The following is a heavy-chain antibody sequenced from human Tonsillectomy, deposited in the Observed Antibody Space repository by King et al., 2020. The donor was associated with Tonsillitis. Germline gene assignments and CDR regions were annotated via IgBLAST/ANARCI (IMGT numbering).Heavy chain of an antibody. D-gene: IGHD2-2*01. CDR2: IHTSGST. Sequence: QLQESGPGLVKPSETLSLTCTVSGASMSSYYWTWIRQPAEKGLEGIGRIHTSGSTSYSPSLRSRVTMSVDTSKNQFSLKLTSMTAADTAVYYCARDQPVGSTRFDYWGQGILVTVSS. J-gene: IGHJ4*02. CDR3: ARDQPVGSTRFDY. CDR1: GASMSSYY. V-gene: IGHV4-4*07.